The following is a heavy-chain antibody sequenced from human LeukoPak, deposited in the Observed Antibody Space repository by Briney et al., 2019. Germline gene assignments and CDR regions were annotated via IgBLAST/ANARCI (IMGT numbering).Heavy chain of an antibody. Sequence: GGSLRLSCAASGFTFSSYAMSWVRQAPGKGLEWVSAISGSGGSTYYADSVKGRFTISRDNSKNTLYLQMNSLRAEDTAVYYCARGATRRRRNQWAVTMGDYYYYGMDVWGQGTTVTVSS. V-gene: IGHV3-23*01. CDR3: ARGATRRRRNQWAVTMGDYYYYGMDV. CDR1: GFTFSSYA. J-gene: IGHJ6*02. CDR2: ISGSGGST. D-gene: IGHD1-14*01.